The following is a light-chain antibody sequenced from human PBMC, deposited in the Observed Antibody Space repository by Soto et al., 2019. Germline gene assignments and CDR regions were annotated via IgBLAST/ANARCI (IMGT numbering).Light chain of an antibody. CDR2: EVT. J-gene: IGLJ2*01. CDR1: SSDVGGHNY. V-gene: IGLV2-8*01. Sequence: QSALTQPPSASGSPGQSVTISCTGTSSDVGGHNYVSWYQQQPGKAPRLMIYEVTKRPSGVPDRFSGSKSGNTASLTVSGLQAEDEADYYCAAWDDSLNGVVFGGGTKLTVL. CDR3: AAWDDSLNGVV.